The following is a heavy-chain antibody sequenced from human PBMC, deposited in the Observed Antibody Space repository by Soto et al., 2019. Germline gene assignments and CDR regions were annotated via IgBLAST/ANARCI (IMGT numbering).Heavy chain of an antibody. Sequence: SETLSLTCTVSGGSVSSGGYYWSWIRQPPGKGLEWIGYIYYSGSTNYNPSLKSRVTISVDTSKNQFSLKLSSVTAADTAVYYCARDRGDGYIPWGQGTLVTVSS. CDR1: GGSVSSGGYY. J-gene: IGHJ4*02. CDR3: ARDRGDGYIP. CDR2: IYYSGST. D-gene: IGHD5-12*01. V-gene: IGHV4-61*08.